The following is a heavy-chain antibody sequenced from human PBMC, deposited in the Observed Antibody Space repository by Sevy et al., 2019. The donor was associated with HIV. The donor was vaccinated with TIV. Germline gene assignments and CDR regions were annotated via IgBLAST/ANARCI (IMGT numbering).Heavy chain of an antibody. CDR2: ISSSSNTI. Sequence: GGSLRLSCAASGFTFSTYNMNWVRQAPGKGLEWISYISSSSNTIDYAASVKGRFTISRDNAKNSVYLQMNSLRGEDTADYYCTRGKGSSDYWGQGTLVTVSS. D-gene: IGHD6-6*01. V-gene: IGHV3-48*01. J-gene: IGHJ4*02. CDR1: GFTFSTYN. CDR3: TRGKGSSDY.